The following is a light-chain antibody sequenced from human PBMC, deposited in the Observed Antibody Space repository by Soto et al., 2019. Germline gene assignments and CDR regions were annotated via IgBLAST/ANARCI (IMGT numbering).Light chain of an antibody. CDR3: KQSYNTHKT. CDR2: TES. V-gene: IGKV1-12*01. CDR1: QGISSW. J-gene: IGKJ1*01. Sequence: DIQMPKSPSSLSASVGEVVTIVCRASQGISSWLAWYKQKQGKAPKRLIYTESNLQSGVKQRFSGSGSGKDYTITISSMQNEDFENYYCKQSYNTHKTFGQGTTVDIK.